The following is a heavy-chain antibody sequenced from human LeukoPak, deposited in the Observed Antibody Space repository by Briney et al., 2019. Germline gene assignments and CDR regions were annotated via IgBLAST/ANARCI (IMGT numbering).Heavy chain of an antibody. CDR2: ISDSGDFT. CDR1: GFTFSSNA. V-gene: IGHV3-23*01. J-gene: IGHJ4*02. Sequence: PGGSLRLSCAGSGFTFSSNAMSWARQAPGKGLEWVSSISDSGDFTYYADSVKGRFTISRDNFKNTLFVQMSSLRADDTAVYYCAKGSRQFSRDKAGPIDYWGQGTLVTVSS. D-gene: IGHD6-19*01. CDR3: AKGSRQFSRDKAGPIDY.